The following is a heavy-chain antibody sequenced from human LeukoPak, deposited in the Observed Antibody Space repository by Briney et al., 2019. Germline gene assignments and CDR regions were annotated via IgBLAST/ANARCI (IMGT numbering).Heavy chain of an antibody. V-gene: IGHV5-51*01. CDR3: ARAGRVEEVYFDY. CDR2: IYPGDSDT. Sequence: GESLKISCKGSGYSFTSYWIGWVRQMLGKGLEWMGIIYPGDSDTRYSPSFQGQVTISADKSISTAYLQWSSLRASDTAMYYCARAGRVEEVYFDYWGQGTLVTVSS. CDR1: GYSFTSYW. J-gene: IGHJ4*02.